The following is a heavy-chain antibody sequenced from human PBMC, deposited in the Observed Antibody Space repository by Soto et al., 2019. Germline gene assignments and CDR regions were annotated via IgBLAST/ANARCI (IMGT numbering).Heavy chain of an antibody. CDR2: MNPNSGNT. CDR1: GCTISSPV. J-gene: IGHJ4*01. V-gene: IGHV1-8*01. Sequence: GSSVKPCCKDCGCTISSPVLHWRRQATGQGHECMGWMNPNSGNTGDPKKFQGRVTMTRNTSISTVYMELSSLISQATAVYYRERRRPGYFDYWG. CDR3: ERRRPGYFDY.